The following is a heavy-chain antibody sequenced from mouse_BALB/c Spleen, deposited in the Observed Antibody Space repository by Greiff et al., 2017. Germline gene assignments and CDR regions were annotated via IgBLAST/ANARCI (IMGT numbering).Heavy chain of an antibody. Sequence: VHVKQSGAELVRSGASVKLSCTASGFNIKDYYMHWVKQRPEQGLEWIGWIDPENGDTEYAPKFQGKATMTADTSSNTAYLQLSSLTSEDTAVYYCNDGYYGYAMDYWGQGTSVTVSS. CDR3: NDGYYGYAMDY. CDR2: IDPENGDT. CDR1: GFNIKDYY. J-gene: IGHJ4*01. D-gene: IGHD2-3*01. V-gene: IGHV14-4*02.